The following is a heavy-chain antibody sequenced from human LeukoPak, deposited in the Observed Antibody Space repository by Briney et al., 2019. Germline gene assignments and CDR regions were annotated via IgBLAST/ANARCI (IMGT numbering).Heavy chain of an antibody. D-gene: IGHD3-3*01. V-gene: IGHV4-4*07. CDR3: ARSSGYYNAFDY. CDR2: IYTNGRT. CDR1: GGSISSYY. Sequence: PSETLSLTCTVSGGSISSYYWSWILQPAGKGLEWIGHIYTNGRTNYNSSLKSRVTMSVDTSKNQFSLKLSSVTAADTAVYYCARSSGYYNAFDYWGQGTLVTVSS. J-gene: IGHJ4*02.